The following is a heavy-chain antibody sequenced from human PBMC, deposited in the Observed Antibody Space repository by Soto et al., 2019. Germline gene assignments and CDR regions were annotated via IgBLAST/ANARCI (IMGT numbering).Heavy chain of an antibody. D-gene: IGHD3-9*01. CDR1: GFSFNGSA. CDR2: ISGSGATT. V-gene: IGHV3-23*01. J-gene: IGHJ5*01. Sequence: GGSLKLSCAAIGFSFNGSATPRVRQAPGKGLEWVSGISGSGATTSYADSVKGRFTVSRDNSKNTLYLQMNSLRVEDTAVYYCAKLRYFDWSSYNWFEYWGQGT. CDR3: AKLRYFDWSSYNWFEY.